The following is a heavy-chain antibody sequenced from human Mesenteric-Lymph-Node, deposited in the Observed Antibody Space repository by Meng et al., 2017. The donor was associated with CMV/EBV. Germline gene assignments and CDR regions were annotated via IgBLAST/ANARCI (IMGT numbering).Heavy chain of an antibody. D-gene: IGHD3-16*02. V-gene: IGHV1-2*02. CDR1: GYTFTGYY. CDR3: ARFVMGPKSWYNWFDP. J-gene: IGHJ5*02. CDR2: INPNSGGT. Sequence: GESLKISCKASGYTFTGYYMHWVRQAPGQGLEWMGWINPNSGGTNYAQKFQGRVTMTRDTSISTAYMELSRLRSDDTAVYYCARFVMGPKSWYNWFDPWGQGTLVTVSS.